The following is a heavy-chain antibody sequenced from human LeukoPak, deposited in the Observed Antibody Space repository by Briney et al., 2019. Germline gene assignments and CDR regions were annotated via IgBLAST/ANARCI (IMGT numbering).Heavy chain of an antibody. CDR3: ARVRYSYGHFDY. CDR1: GGSISSGDYY. D-gene: IGHD5-18*01. Sequence: SETLSLTCTVSGGSISSGDYYWSWIRQPPGKGLEWTGYIYYSGNTYYNPSLKSRITISVDTSKNQFSLKLSSVTAADTAVYYCARVRYSYGHFDYWGQGTLVTVSS. CDR2: IYYSGNT. J-gene: IGHJ4*02. V-gene: IGHV4-30-4*01.